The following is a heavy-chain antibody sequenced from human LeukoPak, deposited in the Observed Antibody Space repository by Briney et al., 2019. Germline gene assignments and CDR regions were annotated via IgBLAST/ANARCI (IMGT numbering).Heavy chain of an antibody. Sequence: SETLSLTCTVSGDSISSYYWGWIRQPPGKGLEWIGYIYYSGTTNYNPSLKSRVTISLDTSKNQFSLKLSSVTAADTALYYCAGEISSSGWYHPFDYWGQGTLVTVSS. CDR3: AGEISSSGWYHPFDY. CDR1: GDSISSYY. D-gene: IGHD6-19*01. V-gene: IGHV4-59*01. J-gene: IGHJ4*02. CDR2: IYYSGTT.